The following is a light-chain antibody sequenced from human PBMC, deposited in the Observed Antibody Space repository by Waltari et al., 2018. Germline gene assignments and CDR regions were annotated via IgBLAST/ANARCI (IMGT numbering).Light chain of an antibody. CDR2: RNN. CDR1: HANLGSNY. CDR3: ASWDDSHYV. J-gene: IGLJ1*01. Sequence: QSVLTQPPSASGTPGQRVRISCSGSHANLGSNYLYWYHQFPGMAPKLPIYRNNQRPSGVPDRFSGSKFGTSASLAISGLRSEDEAVYYCASWDDSHYVFGTGTKVTVL. V-gene: IGLV1-47*01.